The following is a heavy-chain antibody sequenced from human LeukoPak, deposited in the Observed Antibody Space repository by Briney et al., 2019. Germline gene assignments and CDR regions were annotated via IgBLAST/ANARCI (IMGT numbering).Heavy chain of an antibody. V-gene: IGHV3-30*02. CDR2: VKPGGNNK. D-gene: IGHD6-13*01. Sequence: GGSLRLSCAASGFTFSWNGMHWVRQAPGKGLEWVAFVKPGGNNKYYPDSVRGRFTISRDNSKNTLYLQMNSLRAEDTAVYYCAKAAASWSYYFDYWGQGTLVTVSS. CDR1: GFTFSWNG. J-gene: IGHJ4*02. CDR3: AKAAASWSYYFDY.